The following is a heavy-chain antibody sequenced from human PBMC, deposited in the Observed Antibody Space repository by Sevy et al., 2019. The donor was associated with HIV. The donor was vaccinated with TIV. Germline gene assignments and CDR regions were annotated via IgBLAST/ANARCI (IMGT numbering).Heavy chain of an antibody. CDR3: AKGLEYFDY. D-gene: IGHD4-17*01. Sequence: GGSLRLSCAASGFTFSSYGMHWVSQAPGKGLEWVAVISYDGSNKYYADSVKGRFTISRDNSKNTLYLQMNSLRAEDTAVYYCAKGLEYFDYWGQGTLVTVSS. V-gene: IGHV3-30*18. J-gene: IGHJ4*02. CDR1: GFTFSSYG. CDR2: ISYDGSNK.